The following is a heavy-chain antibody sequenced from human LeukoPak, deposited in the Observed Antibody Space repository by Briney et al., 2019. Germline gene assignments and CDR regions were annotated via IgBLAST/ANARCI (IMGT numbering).Heavy chain of an antibody. CDR2: ISGDSSYI. Sequence: GGSLRLSCAASGFIFSSYPLNWVRQAPGKGLEWVSTISGDSSYIQYADSVKGRFTISRDNTKNSLFLQMDSLRADDTAIYYCAKARGSSSSLAYFDYWGQGTLVTVSS. J-gene: IGHJ4*02. D-gene: IGHD6-6*01. CDR3: AKARGSSSSLAYFDY. CDR1: GFIFSSYP. V-gene: IGHV3-21*04.